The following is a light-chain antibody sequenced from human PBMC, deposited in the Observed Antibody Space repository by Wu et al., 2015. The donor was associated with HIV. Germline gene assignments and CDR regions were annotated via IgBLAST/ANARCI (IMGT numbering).Light chain of an antibody. J-gene: IGKJ2*03. CDR2: DAS. Sequence: EIVLTQSPATLSLSPGERATLSCRASQSVSSYLAWYQQKPGQAPRLLTYDASNRATGIPARFSGSGSGTDFTLTISRLEPEDFAVYYCQQYGSSPYSFGQGAKLEIK. V-gene: IGKV3-11*01. CDR1: QSVSSY. CDR3: QQYGSSPYS.